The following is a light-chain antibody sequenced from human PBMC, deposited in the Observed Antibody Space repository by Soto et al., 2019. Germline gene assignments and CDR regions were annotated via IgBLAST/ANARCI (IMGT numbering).Light chain of an antibody. J-gene: IGLJ1*01. CDR3: SSYTSSSTRV. CDR1: SSDVGGYND. V-gene: IGLV2-14*01. Sequence: QSALTQPASVSGSPGQSITISCTGTSSDVGGYNDVSWYQQHPGKPPKLMIYDVSNRPSGVSNRFSAYKSGNTASLTISGLQADDDADYYCSSYTSSSTRVFGTGTKLTVL. CDR2: DVS.